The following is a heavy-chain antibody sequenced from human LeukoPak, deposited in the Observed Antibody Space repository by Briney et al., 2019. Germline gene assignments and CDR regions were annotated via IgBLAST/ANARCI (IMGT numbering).Heavy chain of an antibody. D-gene: IGHD6-13*01. CDR1: GGSISSGGYY. Sequence: SETLSLTCTVSGGSISSGGYYWSWIRQHPGKGLEWIGYIYYSGSTYYNPSLKSRVTISVDTSKNQFSLKLSSVTAADTAVYYCARHDRIIASPLVWGQGILVTVSS. J-gene: IGHJ4*02. CDR2: IYYSGST. V-gene: IGHV4-31*03. CDR3: ARHDRIIASPLV.